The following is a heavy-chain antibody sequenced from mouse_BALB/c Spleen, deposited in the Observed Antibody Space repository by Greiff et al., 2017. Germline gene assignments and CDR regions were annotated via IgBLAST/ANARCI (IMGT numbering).Heavy chain of an antibody. D-gene: IGHD1-1*01. Sequence: EVKLMESGPELVKPGASVKMSCKASGYTFTSYVMHWVKQKPGQGLEWIGYINPYNDGTKYNEKFKGKATLTSDKSSSTAYMELSSLTSEDSAVYYCARAGITTGVFDYWGQGTTLTVSS. CDR1: GYTFTSYV. J-gene: IGHJ2*01. CDR3: ARAGITTGVFDY. CDR2: INPYNDGT. V-gene: IGHV1-14*01.